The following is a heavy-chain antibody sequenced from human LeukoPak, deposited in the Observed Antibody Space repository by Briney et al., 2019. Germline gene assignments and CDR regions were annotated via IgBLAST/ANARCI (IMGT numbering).Heavy chain of an antibody. V-gene: IGHV3-30*04. CDR1: GFPFNTYT. CDR2: LSRDGSNE. D-gene: IGHD6-19*01. CDR3: AKIPYSSGWVQNWFDP. J-gene: IGHJ5*02. Sequence: GGSLRLSCAASGFPFNTYTMHWVRQAPGKGLEWVAALSRDGSNEYYGDSVKGRFTISRDNSKNTLYLQMNSLRAEDTAVYYCAKIPYSSGWVQNWFDPWGQGTLVTVSS.